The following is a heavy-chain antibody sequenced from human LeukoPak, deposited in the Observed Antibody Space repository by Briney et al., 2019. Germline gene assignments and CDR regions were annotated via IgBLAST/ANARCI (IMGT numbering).Heavy chain of an antibody. J-gene: IGHJ4*02. V-gene: IGHV3-30-3*01. CDR1: GFTFSSYA. CDR2: ISYDGSNK. CDR3: GGNTEGQLWPYYFDY. D-gene: IGHD5-18*01. Sequence: GGSLRLSCAASGFTFSSYAMHWVRQAPGKGLEWVAVISYDGSNKYYADSVKGRFTISRDNSKNTLYLQMNTRSADDTVVYYCGGNTEGQLWPYYFDYWGQGTLVTVSS.